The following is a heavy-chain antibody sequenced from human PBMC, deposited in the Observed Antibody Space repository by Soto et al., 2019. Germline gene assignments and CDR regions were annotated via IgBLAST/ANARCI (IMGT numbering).Heavy chain of an antibody. Sequence: TLSLTCTVSGGSVSSGSYYWSWIRQPPGKGLEWIGYIYYSGSTNYNPSLKSRVTISVDTSKNQFSLKLSSVTAADTAVYYCARDLTMVRGGGMDVWGQGTTVTVSS. J-gene: IGHJ6*02. CDR2: IYYSGST. CDR3: ARDLTMVRGGGMDV. V-gene: IGHV4-61*01. CDR1: GGSVSSGSYY. D-gene: IGHD3-10*01.